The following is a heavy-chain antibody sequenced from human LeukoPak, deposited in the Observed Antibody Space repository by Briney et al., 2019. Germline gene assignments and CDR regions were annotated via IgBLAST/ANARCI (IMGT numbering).Heavy chain of an antibody. CDR3: TRTHIPHYDFWTASL. CDR1: GFTFSNG. Sequence: PGGSLRLSCAASGFTFSNGMNWVRQAPGKVPEWVSSISSISTYTHYADSVKGRFTISRDNAENSLYLQMNNLRAEDTAVYYCTRTHIPHYDFWTASLWGQGTLVTVSS. V-gene: IGHV3-21*01. D-gene: IGHD3/OR15-3a*01. CDR2: ISSISTYT. J-gene: IGHJ4*02.